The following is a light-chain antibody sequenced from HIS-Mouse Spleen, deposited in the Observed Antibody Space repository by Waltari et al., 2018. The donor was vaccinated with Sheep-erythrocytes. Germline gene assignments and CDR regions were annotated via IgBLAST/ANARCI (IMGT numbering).Light chain of an antibody. Sequence: QSALTQPRPVSGSPGQSVTIPCTGTSSDVGGYNYVSWYQKHPGKAPKLMIYDVSKRPSGVPDRFSGSKSWNTASLTISGLQAEDEADYYCCSYAGSYNHVFATGTKVTVL. CDR2: DVS. CDR3: CSYAGSYNHV. V-gene: IGLV2-11*01. CDR1: SSDVGGYNY. J-gene: IGLJ1*01.